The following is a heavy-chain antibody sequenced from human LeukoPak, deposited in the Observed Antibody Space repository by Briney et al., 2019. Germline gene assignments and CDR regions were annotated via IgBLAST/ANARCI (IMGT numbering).Heavy chain of an antibody. CDR2: ISYSSSTI. Sequence: PGGSLRLSCAASGFTFSTYSMNWVRQAPGKGLEWISYISYSSSTIYYADSVKGRFTISRDNAKNSLYLQMNSLRAEDTAVYCCARPDDSSGSFPDYWGQGTLVTVSS. CDR1: GFTFSTYS. V-gene: IGHV3-48*01. J-gene: IGHJ4*02. D-gene: IGHD3-22*01. CDR3: ARPDDSSGSFPDY.